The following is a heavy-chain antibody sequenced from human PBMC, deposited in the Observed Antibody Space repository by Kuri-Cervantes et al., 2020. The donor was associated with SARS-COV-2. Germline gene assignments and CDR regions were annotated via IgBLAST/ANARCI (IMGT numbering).Heavy chain of an antibody. CDR1: GGSISSGGCY. CDR3: ARHDY. V-gene: IGHV4-39*01. J-gene: IGHJ4*02. CDR2: IYYDGRT. Sequence: GSLRLSCTASGGSISSGGCYWGWIRQPPGKGLEFIGTIYYDGRTYYNTSLKSRVTISVDTSKNQFSLKLSSVTAADTAVYYCARHDYWGQGTLVTVSS.